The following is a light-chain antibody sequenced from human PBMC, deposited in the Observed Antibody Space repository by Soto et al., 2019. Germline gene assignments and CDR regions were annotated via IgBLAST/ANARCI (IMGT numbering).Light chain of an antibody. V-gene: IGLV3-1*01. Sequence: SYELTQPPSVSVSPGQTVSITCSGDKLGDKYACWYQQKPGQSPVLVIYQDSKRPSGIPERFSGSNSGNTATLTISGTQAMDEADYYCQAWDSSTVVFGTGTKLTVL. J-gene: IGLJ1*01. CDR3: QAWDSSTVV. CDR2: QDS. CDR1: KLGDKY.